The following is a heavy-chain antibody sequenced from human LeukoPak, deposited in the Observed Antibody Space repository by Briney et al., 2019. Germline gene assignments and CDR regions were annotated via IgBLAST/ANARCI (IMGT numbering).Heavy chain of an antibody. J-gene: IGHJ6*02. D-gene: IGHD3-16*01. V-gene: IGHV1-69*13. CDR2: IIPIFGTA. CDR1: GRTFSSYA. CDR3: ARDKRSVLMLHYYYSGMDV. Sequence: GASVNASCNASGRTFSSYAISWVRQAPGQGLEWMGGIIPIFGTANYAQQFQGRVTITADESTSTAYMELRSLTSEDTAVYYCARDKRSVLMLHYYYSGMDVWGQGTTVFVYS.